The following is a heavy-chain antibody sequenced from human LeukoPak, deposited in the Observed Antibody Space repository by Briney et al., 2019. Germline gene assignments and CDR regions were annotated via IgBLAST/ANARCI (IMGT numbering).Heavy chain of an antibody. CDR3: ARDRDYGEALDY. CDR2: INPNSGGT. D-gene: IGHD4-17*01. Sequence: SVKVSCKASGYTFTGYYMHWARQAPGQGLEWMGWINPNSGGTNYAQKFQGRVTMTRDTSISTAYMELSRLRSDDTAVYYCARDRDYGEALDYWGQGTLVTVSS. J-gene: IGHJ4*02. V-gene: IGHV1-2*02. CDR1: GYTFTGYY.